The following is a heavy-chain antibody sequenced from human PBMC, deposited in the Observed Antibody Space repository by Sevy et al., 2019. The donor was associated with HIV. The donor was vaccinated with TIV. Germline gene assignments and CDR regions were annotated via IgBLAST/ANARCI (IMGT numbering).Heavy chain of an antibody. J-gene: IGHJ5*02. Sequence: GGSLRLSCAASGFSLSSSNINWVRQAPGKGLEWVSSISSTGSTIYYADSVKGRFTISRDNAKNSLYLQMHSLRDEDTAVYYCARSDYGDYVGWFDPWGQGPLVTVSS. CDR1: GFSLSSSN. D-gene: IGHD4-17*01. V-gene: IGHV3-48*02. CDR3: ARSDYGDYVGWFDP. CDR2: ISSTGSTI.